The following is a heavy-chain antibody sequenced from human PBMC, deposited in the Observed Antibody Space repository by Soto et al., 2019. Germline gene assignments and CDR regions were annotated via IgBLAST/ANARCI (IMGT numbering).Heavy chain of an antibody. D-gene: IGHD3-10*01. J-gene: IGHJ6*02. Sequence: SETLSLTCAVYGGSFSGYYWSWIRQPPGKGLEWIGEINHSGSTNYNPSLKSRVTISVDTSKNQFSLKLSSVTAADTAVYYCARLSMVRGAYGSRTSYYYYGRDVWGQGTTVTVS. V-gene: IGHV4-34*01. CDR3: ARLSMVRGAYGSRTSYYYYGRDV. CDR1: GGSFSGYY. CDR2: INHSGST.